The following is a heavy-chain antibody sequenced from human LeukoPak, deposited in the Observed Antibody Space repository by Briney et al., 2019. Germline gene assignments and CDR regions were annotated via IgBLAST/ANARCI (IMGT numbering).Heavy chain of an antibody. V-gene: IGHV3-30*01. CDR3: ARDMGSSGYYYYYYMDV. D-gene: IGHD3-22*01. CDR2: ISYDGSNK. J-gene: IGHJ6*03. CDR1: GFIFSSYA. Sequence: GGSLRLSCAASGFIFSSYAMHWVRQAPGKGLEWVAVISYDGSNKYYADSVKGRFTSSRDNSKNTLYLQMNSLRAEDTAVYYCARDMGSSGYYYYYYMDVWGKGTTVTVSS.